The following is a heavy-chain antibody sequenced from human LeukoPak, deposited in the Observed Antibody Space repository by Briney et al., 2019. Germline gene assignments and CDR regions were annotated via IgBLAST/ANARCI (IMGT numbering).Heavy chain of an antibody. CDR1: GGSFSGYY. Sequence: SETLSLTRAVYGGSFSGYYWSWIRQPPGKGLEWIGEINHSGSTNYNPSLKSRVTISVDTSKNQFSLKLSSVTAADTAVYYCARGGRSNWFDPWGQGTLVTVSS. CDR2: INHSGST. D-gene: IGHD6-19*01. J-gene: IGHJ5*02. CDR3: ARGGRSNWFDP. V-gene: IGHV4-34*01.